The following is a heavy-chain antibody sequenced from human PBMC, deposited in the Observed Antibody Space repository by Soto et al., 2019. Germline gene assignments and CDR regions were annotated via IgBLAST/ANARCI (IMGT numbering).Heavy chain of an antibody. CDR3: ARDCSGGSCYPGMDV. CDR2: ISSSGYI. Sequence: AGGSLRLSCAASGFNFNSYTINWVRQAPGKRLEWLSSISSSGYIFSTDLVRGRFTISRDNAKNSVYLQINSLRAEDTAVYFCARDCSGGSCYPGMDVWGQGTTVTVSS. J-gene: IGHJ6*02. V-gene: IGHV3-21*01. CDR1: GFNFNSYT. D-gene: IGHD2-15*01.